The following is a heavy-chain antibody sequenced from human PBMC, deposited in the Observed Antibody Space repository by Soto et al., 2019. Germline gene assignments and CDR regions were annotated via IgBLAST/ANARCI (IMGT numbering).Heavy chain of an antibody. Sequence: QVQLVQSGAEVKKPGSSVKVSCKASGGTFSSYTISWVRQAPGQGREWMGRIIPILGIANYAQKFQGRVTITADKEASTAYLEKSRIGTEDKTVYYCAKTRTIVLGVITYYCYMDVRGKGTTVTVT. D-gene: IGHD3-10*01. V-gene: IGHV1-69*02. J-gene: IGHJ6*03. CDR3: AKTRTIVLGVITYYCYMDV. CDR1: GGTFSSYT. CDR2: IIPILGIA.